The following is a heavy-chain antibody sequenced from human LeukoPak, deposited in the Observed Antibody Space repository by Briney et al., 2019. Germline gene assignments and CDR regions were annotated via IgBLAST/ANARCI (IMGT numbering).Heavy chain of an antibody. V-gene: IGHV3-48*03. Sequence: PGGSLRLSCAASGFDFSAHEMNWVRQAPGKGLEWVSYFAGSDTTTYYADSVKGRFTISRDNAKNSLYLQMNSLRAEDTALYYCATLGYHLDSWGQGTLVTVSS. D-gene: IGHD3-22*01. CDR1: GFDFSAHE. CDR3: ATLGYHLDS. J-gene: IGHJ4*02. CDR2: FAGSDTTT.